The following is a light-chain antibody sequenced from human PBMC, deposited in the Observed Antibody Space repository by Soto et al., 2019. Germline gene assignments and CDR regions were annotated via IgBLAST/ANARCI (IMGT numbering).Light chain of an antibody. V-gene: IGLV2-8*01. CDR2: EVS. CDR1: SSDVGAYNY. CDR3: SSYAGSNNL. J-gene: IGLJ2*01. Sequence: QSALTQPPSASGSPGQSVTISCTGTSSDVGAYNYVSWYLQHPGKAPKLMIYEVSKRPSGVPDRFSGSKSGNTASLTVSGLQAEDEAVYYCSSYAGSNNLFGGGTKLTVL.